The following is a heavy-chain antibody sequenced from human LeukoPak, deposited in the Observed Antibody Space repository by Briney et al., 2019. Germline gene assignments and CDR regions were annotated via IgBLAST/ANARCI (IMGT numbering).Heavy chain of an antibody. V-gene: IGHV3-23*01. Sequence: GGSLRLSCAASGFTFSSYALSWVRQAPGKGLEWVSGISGSGGSTYYADSVKGRFTISRDHSKNTLSLQMNSLTVGDTAVYYCAGGYVPGGFDVWGQGTTVIVSS. J-gene: IGHJ3*01. CDR3: AGGYVPGGFDV. CDR2: ISGSGGST. D-gene: IGHD3-16*01. CDR1: GFTFSSYA.